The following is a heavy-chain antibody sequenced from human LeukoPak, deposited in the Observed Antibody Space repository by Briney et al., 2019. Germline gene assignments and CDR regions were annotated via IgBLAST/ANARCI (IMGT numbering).Heavy chain of an antibody. CDR2: ITVNGGDI. D-gene: IGHD4-17*01. V-gene: IGHV3-23*01. CDR3: AKDPNGDYVGAFDS. CDR1: AFTINIYA. J-gene: IGHJ3*02. Sequence: GGSLRLSCAPSAFTINIYAMTWVRQAPGKGLEWVSSITVNGGDISYADSVKGRFTISRDNSKNTLYLQMNSLRAEDTAVYYCAKDPNGDYVGAFDSWDQGTRVTVSS.